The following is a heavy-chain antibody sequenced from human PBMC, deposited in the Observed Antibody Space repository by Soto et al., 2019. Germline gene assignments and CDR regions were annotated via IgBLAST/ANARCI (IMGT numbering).Heavy chain of an antibody. CDR3: ARTGGVPYSSGWYTGFDY. CDR1: GGSISSSSYY. CDR2: IHYSGST. J-gene: IGHJ4*02. V-gene: IGHV4-39*01. D-gene: IGHD6-19*01. Sequence: SETLSLTCTVSGGSISSSSYYWGWIRQPPGKGLEWIGSIHYSGSTYYNPSLKSRVTISVDTSKNQFSLKLSSVTAADTAVYYCARTGGVPYSSGWYTGFDYWGQGTLVTVSS.